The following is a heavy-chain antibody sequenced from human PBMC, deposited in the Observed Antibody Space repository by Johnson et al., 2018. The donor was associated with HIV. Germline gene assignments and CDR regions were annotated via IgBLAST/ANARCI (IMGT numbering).Heavy chain of an antibody. CDR1: GFTVSSNY. V-gene: IGHV3-66*01. D-gene: IGHD1-26*01. CDR2: IYRGGST. Sequence: MLLVESGGGVVQPWRSLRLSCAASGFTVSSNYMRWVRQAPGKGLAWVSVIYRGGSTYYADSVKGRCTISRDNSMNPLYLQMTSLRAEDTALYYCAKDLGDAVGDTHDAFDIWGQGTMVTVSS. J-gene: IGHJ3*02. CDR3: AKDLGDAVGDTHDAFDI.